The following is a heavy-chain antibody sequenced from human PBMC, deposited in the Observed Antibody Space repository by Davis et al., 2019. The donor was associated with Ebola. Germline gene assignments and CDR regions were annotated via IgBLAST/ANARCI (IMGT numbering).Heavy chain of an antibody. CDR3: VKRLDSYFEC. CDR2: ISVGSDKS. D-gene: IGHD3-16*01. J-gene: IGHJ4*02. V-gene: IGHV3-23*01. Sequence: GESLKISCAASGFIINGYGLNWVRQAPGKGLEWVSFISVGSDKSYYADSVQGRFTISRDNPKNTLYLHMNSLRADDAAVYYCVKRLDSYFECWGQGTLVTVSS. CDR1: GFIINGYG.